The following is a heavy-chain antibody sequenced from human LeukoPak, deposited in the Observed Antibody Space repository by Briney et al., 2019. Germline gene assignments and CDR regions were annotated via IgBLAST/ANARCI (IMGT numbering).Heavy chain of an antibody. CDR3: AREIFGSGSYPDY. D-gene: IGHD3-10*01. J-gene: IGHJ4*02. CDR2: ILHDASHT. V-gene: IGHV3-33*01. CDR1: GLSFSTEA. Sequence: GGSVTLSRAPSGLSFSTEAMRWVRQAPGRGRECLAFILHDASHTSYTDSVNGRLTTSTDNSTNTVYLQMTSLGGEEPAVYYCAREIFGSGSYPDYWGQGTLVTVSS.